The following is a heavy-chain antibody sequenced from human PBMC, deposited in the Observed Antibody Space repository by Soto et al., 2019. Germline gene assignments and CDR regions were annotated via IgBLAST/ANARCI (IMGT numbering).Heavy chain of an antibody. Sequence: EASVKVSCKASGYTFTSYYMHWVRQAPGQGLEWMGIIHPSGGSPTYAQKFQGRVTMSTDTSTSTVYMELSSLRSEDTAVYYCARDSSSSAFDYWGQGTLVTVSS. CDR3: ARDSSSSAFDY. D-gene: IGHD6-6*01. J-gene: IGHJ4*02. CDR2: IHPSGGSP. V-gene: IGHV1-46*01. CDR1: GYTFTSYY.